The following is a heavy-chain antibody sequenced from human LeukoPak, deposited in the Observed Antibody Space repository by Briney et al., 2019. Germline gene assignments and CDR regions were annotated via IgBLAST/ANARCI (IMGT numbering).Heavy chain of an antibody. V-gene: IGHV2-70*17. J-gene: IGHJ4*02. CDR1: GFSLSTSGMC. CDR2: IDWDDDK. Sequence: SSPTLVNPTQTLTLTCTFSGFSLSTSGMCVSWIRQPPGKALEWLARIDWDDDKFYSTSLKTRLTISKDTSKNQVVLTMTNMDPADTATYYCGRMVTVKAPFDYWGQGTLVTVSS. CDR3: GRMVTVKAPFDY. D-gene: IGHD4-11*01.